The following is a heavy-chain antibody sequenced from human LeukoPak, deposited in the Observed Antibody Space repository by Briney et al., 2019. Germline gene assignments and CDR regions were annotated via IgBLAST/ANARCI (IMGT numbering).Heavy chain of an antibody. CDR1: GGSFSGYY. CDR3: ARVDGIAAAGY. V-gene: IGHV4-34*01. D-gene: IGHD6-13*01. Sequence: SETLSLTCAVYGGSFSGYYWSWIRQPPGKGLEWIGEINHSGSTNYNPSLKSRVTISVDTSKNQFSLKLSSVTAADTAVYYCARVDGIAAAGYWGQGTLVTVSS. CDR2: INHSGST. J-gene: IGHJ4*02.